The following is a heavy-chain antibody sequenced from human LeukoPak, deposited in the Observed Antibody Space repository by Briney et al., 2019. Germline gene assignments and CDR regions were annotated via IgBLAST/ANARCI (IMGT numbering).Heavy chain of an antibody. CDR3: ARDGGSYYGFDY. CDR2: ISSSGSTI. J-gene: IGHJ4*02. CDR1: GFTFSSYE. V-gene: IGHV3-48*03. D-gene: IGHD1-26*01. Sequence: PGGSLRLSCAASGFTFSSYEMNWVRQAPGKGLEWVSYISSSGSTIYYADSVKGRFTISRDNAKNSLYLQMNSLRAEDTAVYYCARDGGSYYGFDYWGQGTLVTVSS.